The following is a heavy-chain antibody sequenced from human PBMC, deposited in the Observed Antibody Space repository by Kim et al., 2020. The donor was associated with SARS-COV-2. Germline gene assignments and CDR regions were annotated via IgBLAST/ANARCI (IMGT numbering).Heavy chain of an antibody. V-gene: IGHV3-23*01. J-gene: IGHJ4*02. CDR3: AKDESRGWFDY. CDR2: T. D-gene: IGHD6-25*01. Sequence: TSYAGSVKGRFTISRDNSKKTLYLQVNSLRAEDTAVYYCAKDESRGWFDYWGQGTLVTVSS.